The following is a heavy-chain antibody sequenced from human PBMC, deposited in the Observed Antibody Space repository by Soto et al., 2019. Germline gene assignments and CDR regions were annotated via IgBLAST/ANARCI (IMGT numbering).Heavy chain of an antibody. Sequence: QVQLVQSGAEVKKPGASVKVYCKASGYTFTSYDINWVRQATGQGLEWMGWMNPNSGNTGYAQKFQGRVTMTRNTSISTAYMELSSLRSEDTAVYYCARGSNYDFWSGYLPDYNWFDPWGQGTLVTVSS. D-gene: IGHD3-3*01. CDR1: GYTFTSYD. CDR3: ARGSNYDFWSGYLPDYNWFDP. CDR2: MNPNSGNT. V-gene: IGHV1-8*01. J-gene: IGHJ5*02.